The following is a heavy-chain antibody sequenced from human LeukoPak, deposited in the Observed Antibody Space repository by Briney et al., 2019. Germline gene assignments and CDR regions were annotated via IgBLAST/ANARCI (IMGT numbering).Heavy chain of an antibody. D-gene: IGHD2-21*01. Sequence: GGSLRLSCAASGFTFSSYGMHWVRQAPGKGLEWVAVISYDGSNKYYADSVKGRFTISRDNSKNTLYLQMNSLRAEDTAVYYCASPLSTYCGGDCRFDYWGQGTLVTVSS. CDR3: ASPLSTYCGGDCRFDY. J-gene: IGHJ4*02. CDR2: ISYDGSNK. V-gene: IGHV3-30*03. CDR1: GFTFSSYG.